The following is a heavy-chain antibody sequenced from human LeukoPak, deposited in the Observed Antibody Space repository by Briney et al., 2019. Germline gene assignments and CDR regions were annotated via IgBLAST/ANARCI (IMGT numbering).Heavy chain of an antibody. Sequence: GGPLRLSCAASGFTFSSYSMNWVRQAPGKGLEWVSSISSSSSYIYYADSVKGRFTISRDNAKNSLYLQMNSLRAEDTAVYYCARDLVYCGGDCYNWFDPWGQGTLVTVSS. V-gene: IGHV3-21*01. CDR1: GFTFSSYS. J-gene: IGHJ5*02. CDR2: ISSSSSYI. D-gene: IGHD2-21*02. CDR3: ARDLVYCGGDCYNWFDP.